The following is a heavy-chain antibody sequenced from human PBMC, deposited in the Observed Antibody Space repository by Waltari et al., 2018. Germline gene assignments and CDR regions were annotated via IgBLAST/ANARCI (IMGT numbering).Heavy chain of an antibody. CDR1: GGSFSGYY. Sequence: QVQLQQWGAGLLKPSETLSLTCAVYGGSFSGYYWSWIRQPPGKGLEWIGEINHSGSPNYNPSLKSRVTISVDTAKNQFSLKLSSVTAADTAVYYCARPLYYDFWSGYYKGGFDYWGQGTLVTVSS. J-gene: IGHJ4*02. CDR2: INHSGSP. CDR3: ARPLYYDFWSGYYKGGFDY. V-gene: IGHV4-34*01. D-gene: IGHD3-3*01.